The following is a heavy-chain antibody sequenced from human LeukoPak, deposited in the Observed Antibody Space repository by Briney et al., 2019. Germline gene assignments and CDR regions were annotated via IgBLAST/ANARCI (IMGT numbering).Heavy chain of an antibody. D-gene: IGHD3-16*02. V-gene: IGHV1-18*01. CDR1: GGTFSSYA. J-gene: IGHJ3*02. Sequence: ASVKVSCKASGGTFSSYAISWVRQAPGQGLEWMGWISAYNGNTNYAQKLQGRVTMTTDTSTSTAYMELRSLRSDDTAVYYCARNYVWGSYRYGDAFDIWGQGTMVTVSS. CDR3: ARNYVWGSYRYGDAFDI. CDR2: ISAYNGNT.